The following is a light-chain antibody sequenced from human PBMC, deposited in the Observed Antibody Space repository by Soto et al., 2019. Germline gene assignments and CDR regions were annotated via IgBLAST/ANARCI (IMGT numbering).Light chain of an antibody. CDR3: QQYNNWPLYT. Sequence: EIVMTQSPATLSVSPGERATLSCRASQSVSSNLAWYQQKLGQAPRLLIYGASTRATGIPARLSGSGSGTEFTLTISSLQSEDFAVYYSQQYNNWPLYTFGQGTKLEIK. CDR1: QSVSSN. CDR2: GAS. V-gene: IGKV3-15*01. J-gene: IGKJ2*01.